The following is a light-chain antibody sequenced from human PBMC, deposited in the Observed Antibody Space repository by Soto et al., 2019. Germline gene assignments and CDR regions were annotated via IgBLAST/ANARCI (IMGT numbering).Light chain of an antibody. J-gene: IGKJ2*01. CDR3: QQYYDIPYT. CDR2: WAS. Sequence: DIVMTQSPDSLAVSLGERATINCKSSQSGLYRSNNNNYFAWYQQKPGQPPRLLIYWASTRESGVPDRFSGTGSGTDFTLTISSLQAEDVAVYYCQQYYDIPYTFGQGTKLEIK. CDR1: QSGLYRSNNNNY. V-gene: IGKV4-1*01.